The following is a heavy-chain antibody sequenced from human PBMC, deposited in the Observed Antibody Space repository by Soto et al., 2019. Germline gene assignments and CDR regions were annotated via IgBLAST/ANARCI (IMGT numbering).Heavy chain of an antibody. J-gene: IGHJ1*01. CDR3: SRHPPPGYYYDSSGYYGYFQH. CDR2: ISGTGGGT. Sequence: GGPLRLSCAASGFSFWTSAMSWLRQAPGKGLEWVSVISGTGGGTYYADSVKGRFTISRVNSKNTQYLQMNSLGVEDTAVYYCSRHPPPGYYYDSSGYYGYFQHWGQGTPVTVSS. V-gene: IGHV3-23*01. D-gene: IGHD3-22*01. CDR1: GFSFWTSA.